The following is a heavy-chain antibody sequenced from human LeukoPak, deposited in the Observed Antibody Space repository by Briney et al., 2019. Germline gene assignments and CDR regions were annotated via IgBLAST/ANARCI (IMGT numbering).Heavy chain of an antibody. CDR2: INPSGGST. CDR1: RYTFTSYD. Sequence: ASVKVSCKASRYTFTSYDINWVRQAPGQGLEWMGIINPSGGSTSYAQKFQGRVTMTRDTSTSTVYMELSSLRSEDTAVYYCARDKQQLVRGNWFDPWGQGTLVTVSS. CDR3: ARDKQQLVRGNWFDP. D-gene: IGHD6-13*01. J-gene: IGHJ5*02. V-gene: IGHV1-46*01.